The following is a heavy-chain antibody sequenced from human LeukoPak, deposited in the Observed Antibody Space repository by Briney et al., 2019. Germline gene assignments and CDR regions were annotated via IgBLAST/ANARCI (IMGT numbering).Heavy chain of an antibody. V-gene: IGHV4-30-4*08. J-gene: IGHJ4*02. CDR2: IYYSGST. D-gene: IGHD3-22*01. CDR3: ARAPYYYDSSGYSSFDY. CDR1: GGSISSGDYY. Sequence: SETLSLTCTVSGGSISSGDYYWSWIRQPPGKGLEWIGYIYYSGSTYYNPSLKSRVTISVDTSKTQFSLKLSSVTAADTAVYYCARAPYYYDSSGYSSFDYWGQGTLVTVSS.